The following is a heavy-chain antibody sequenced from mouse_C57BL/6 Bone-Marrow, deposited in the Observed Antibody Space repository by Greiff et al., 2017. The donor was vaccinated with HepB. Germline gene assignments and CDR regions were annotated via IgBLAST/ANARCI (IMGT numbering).Heavy chain of an antibody. J-gene: IGHJ3*01. Sequence: MLVESGGGLVKPGGSLKLSCAASGFTFSSYAMSWVRQTPEKRLEWVATISDGGSYTYYPDNVKGRFTISRDNAKNNLYLQMSHLKSEDTAMYYCARVPSYYGYLFAYWGQGTLVTVSA. V-gene: IGHV5-4*03. CDR3: ARVPSYYGYLFAY. CDR1: GFTFSSYA. D-gene: IGHD2-9*01. CDR2: ISDGGSYT.